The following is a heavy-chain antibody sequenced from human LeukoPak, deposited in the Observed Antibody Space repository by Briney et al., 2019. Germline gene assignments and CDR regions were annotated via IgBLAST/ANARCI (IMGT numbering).Heavy chain of an antibody. CDR1: GVSMSNYF. Sequence: PSETLSLTCTVSGVSMSNYFWSWIRQPPGKGLELIGYMFDSGIANYNPSLKSRVTMSVDTSKNQFSLKLSSVTAADAAVYYCARDRKGFCSSASCFAFDIWGQGTVVTVSS. V-gene: IGHV4-59*01. D-gene: IGHD2-2*01. CDR2: MFDSGIA. J-gene: IGHJ3*02. CDR3: ARDRKGFCSSASCFAFDI.